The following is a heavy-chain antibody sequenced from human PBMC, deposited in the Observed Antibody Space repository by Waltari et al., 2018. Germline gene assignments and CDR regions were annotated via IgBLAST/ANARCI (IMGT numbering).Heavy chain of an antibody. Sequence: GLGWMGWVNPNRGGTNYAKKFQGRVTRTRDTSISTAYMGLGRLRSDDTAVYYCARDRYSSSWTYYYGMDVWGQGTTVTVSS. D-gene: IGHD6-13*01. CDR3: ARDRYSSSWTYYYGMDV. J-gene: IGHJ6*02. CDR2: VNPNRGGT. V-gene: IGHV1-2*02.